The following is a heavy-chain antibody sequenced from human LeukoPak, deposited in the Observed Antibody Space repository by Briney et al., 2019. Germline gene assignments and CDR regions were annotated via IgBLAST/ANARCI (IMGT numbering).Heavy chain of an antibody. J-gene: IGHJ4*02. D-gene: IGHD1-26*01. Sequence: GGSLRLSCAASGFTFISYSMTWVRQAPGKGLGWVSYISSSSSTIYYADSVKGRFTISRDNAKNSLYLQMNSLRAEDTAVYYCARDGELDYWGQGTLVTVSS. CDR1: GFTFISYS. CDR3: ARDGELDY. V-gene: IGHV3-48*01. CDR2: ISSSSSTI.